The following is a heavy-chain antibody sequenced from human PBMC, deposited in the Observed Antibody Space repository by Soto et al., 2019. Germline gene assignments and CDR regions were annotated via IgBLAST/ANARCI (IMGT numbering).Heavy chain of an antibody. D-gene: IGHD2-2*01. Sequence: GGSLRLSCAASGFIFNTYGMHWVRQAPGKGLEWVEVISYDGSNKYYAVSVKGRLTISRDNSKNTLYLQMNSLRAEDTAVYFCSKGQHCSTTSCYFYFYGMDVWGQGTKVTVSS. CDR2: ISYDGSNK. V-gene: IGHV3-30*18. CDR1: GFIFNTYG. J-gene: IGHJ6*02. CDR3: SKGQHCSTTSCYFYFYGMDV.